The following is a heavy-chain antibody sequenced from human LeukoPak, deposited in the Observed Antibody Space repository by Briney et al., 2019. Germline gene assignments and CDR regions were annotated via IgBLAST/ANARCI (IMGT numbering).Heavy chain of an antibody. CDR3: ASDALVSAAILFY. V-gene: IGHV4-59*11. CDR2: IYYSGST. J-gene: IGHJ4*02. D-gene: IGHD2-2*02. CDR1: GDSISSHY. Sequence: SETLSLTCTVSGDSISSHYWNWIRQPPGKGLEWIGYIYYSGSTNYNPSLESRVTISVDTSKNQFSLKLTSVTAADTAVYYCASDALVSAAILFYWGQGTLVTVSS.